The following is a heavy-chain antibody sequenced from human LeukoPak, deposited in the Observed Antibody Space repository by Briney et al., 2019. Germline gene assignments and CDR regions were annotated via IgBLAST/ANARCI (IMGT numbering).Heavy chain of an antibody. CDR1: GFTFSSYG. J-gene: IGHJ4*02. CDR2: IRYDGSNK. D-gene: IGHD3-16*01. V-gene: IGHV3-30*02. CDR3: AKVRFGEYFAYFDY. Sequence: PGGSLRLSCAASGFTFSSYGMHWVRQAPGKGLEWVAFIRYDGSNKYYADSVKGRFTISRDNSKNTLYLQMNSLRAEDTAVYYCAKVRFGEYFAYFDYWGQGTLVTVSS.